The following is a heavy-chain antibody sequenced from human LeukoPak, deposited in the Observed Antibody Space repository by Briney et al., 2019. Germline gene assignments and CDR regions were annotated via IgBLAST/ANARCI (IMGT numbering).Heavy chain of an antibody. CDR3: ARASRRNGGAFDI. J-gene: IGHJ3*02. CDR1: EFSVGSNY. Sequence: GGSLRLSCAASEFSVGSNYMTWVRQAPGKGLEWVSLIYSGGSTYYADSVKGRFTISRDNSKNTLYLQVNSLRAEDTAVYYCARASRRNGGAFDIWGQGTMVTVSS. V-gene: IGHV3-66*01. CDR2: IYSGGST. D-gene: IGHD3-10*01.